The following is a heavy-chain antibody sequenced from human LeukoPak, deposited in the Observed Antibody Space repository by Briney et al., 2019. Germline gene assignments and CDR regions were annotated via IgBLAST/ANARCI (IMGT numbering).Heavy chain of an antibody. CDR2: ISSSGSTI. J-gene: IGHJ4*02. D-gene: IGHD3-22*01. V-gene: IGHV3-48*03. CDR1: GFTFSSYE. CDR3: ARELPYYDSSGYYHTFDC. Sequence: GGSLRLSCAASGFTFSSYEMNWVRQAPGKGLEWVSYISSSGSTIYYADSVKGRFTISRDNAKNSLYLQMNSLRGEDTAVYYCARELPYYDSSGYYHTFDCWGQGTLVTVCS.